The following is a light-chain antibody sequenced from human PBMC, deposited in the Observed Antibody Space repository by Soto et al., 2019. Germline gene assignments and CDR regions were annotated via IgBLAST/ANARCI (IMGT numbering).Light chain of an antibody. CDR2: DVS. CDR3: SSYTSSSTLSTYV. V-gene: IGLV2-14*03. J-gene: IGLJ1*01. CDR1: SSDVGGYNY. Sequence: QSALTRPASVSGSPGQSITISCTGTSSDVGGYNYVSWYQHHPGKAPKLMIYDVSNRPSGVSNRFSGSKSGNTASLIISGLQAEDAADYYCSSYTSSSTLSTYVFGTGTKVTVL.